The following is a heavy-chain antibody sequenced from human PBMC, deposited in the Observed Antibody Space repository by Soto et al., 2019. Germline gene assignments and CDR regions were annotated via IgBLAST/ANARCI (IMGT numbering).Heavy chain of an antibody. CDR2: IYYSGTT. CDR1: RGSVVSSSFF. CDR3: GRHPATSETYFYGMDV. Sequence: SETLSLSCTVSRGSVVSSSFFWGWIRQSPGKGLEWIGSIYYSGTTYYNPSLKSRVTISVDTSKSQFSLRVSSVTAADTAVYYCGRHPATSETYFYGMDVWGQATTVTVSS. J-gene: IGHJ6*02. V-gene: IGHV4-39*01.